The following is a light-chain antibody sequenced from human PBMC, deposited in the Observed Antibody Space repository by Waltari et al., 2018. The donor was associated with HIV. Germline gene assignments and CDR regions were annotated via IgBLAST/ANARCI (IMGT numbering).Light chain of an antibody. J-gene: IGKJ2*01. V-gene: IGKV4-1*01. Sequence: TQSPDSLAVSLRETDPLNFKSSQTRIDNPNDKTYLAWYQQKRGQRPRLLMYRASTRQSGVPARFSGSGSGTEFTLTINRLQAEDVAVYYCQQYYHVPYTFGQGTKLEFK. CDR1: QTRIDNPNDKTY. CDR2: RAS. CDR3: QQYYHVPYT.